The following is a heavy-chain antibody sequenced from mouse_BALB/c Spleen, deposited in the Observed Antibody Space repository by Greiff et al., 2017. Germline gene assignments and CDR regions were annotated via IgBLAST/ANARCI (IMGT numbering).Heavy chain of an antibody. CDR3: ARGYRYDAMDY. CDR1: GFSLTGYG. CDR2: IWGDGST. D-gene: IGHD2-14*01. J-gene: IGHJ4*01. V-gene: IGHV2-6-7*01. Sequence: VQLQESGPGLVAPSQSLSITCTVSGFSLTGYGVNWVRQPPGKGLEWLGMIWGDGSTDYNSALKSRLSISKDNSKSQVFLKMNSLQTDDTARYYCARGYRYDAMDYWGQGTSVTVSS.